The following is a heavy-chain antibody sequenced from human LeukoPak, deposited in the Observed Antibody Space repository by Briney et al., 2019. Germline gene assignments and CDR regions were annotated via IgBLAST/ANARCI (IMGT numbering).Heavy chain of an antibody. V-gene: IGHV4-39*07. Sequence: SETLSLTCTVSGGSISSSSYYWGWIRQPPGKGLEWIGEINHSGSTNYNPSLKSRVTISVDTSKNQFSLKLSSVTAADTAVYYCARGGSPLRFLEWLPKLYNWFDPWGQGTLATVSS. CDR2: INHSGST. CDR1: GGSISSSSYY. CDR3: ARGGSPLRFLEWLPKLYNWFDP. J-gene: IGHJ5*02. D-gene: IGHD3-3*01.